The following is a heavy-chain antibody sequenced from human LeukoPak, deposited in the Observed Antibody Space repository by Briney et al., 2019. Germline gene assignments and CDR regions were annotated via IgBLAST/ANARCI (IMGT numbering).Heavy chain of an antibody. D-gene: IGHD4-17*01. CDR3: AKDFYGDYVVGGDY. V-gene: IGHV3-23*01. CDR2: ISGSGGST. Sequence: GGSLRLSCAASGFTFSSYAMSWVRQAPGKGLEWVSAISGSGGSTYYVDSVKGRFTISRDNSKNTLYLQMNSLRAEDTAVYYCAKDFYGDYVVGGDYWGQGTLVTVSS. J-gene: IGHJ4*02. CDR1: GFTFSSYA.